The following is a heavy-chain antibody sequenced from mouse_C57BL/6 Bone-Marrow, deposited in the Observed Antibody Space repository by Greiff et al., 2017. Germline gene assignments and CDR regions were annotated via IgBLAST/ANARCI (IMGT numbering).Heavy chain of an antibody. Sequence: ESGAELARPGASVKLSCKASGYTFTSYGISWVKQRTGQGIEWIGEIYPRSGNTYYNEKFKGKATLTADKSASTAYMELRSLTSEDSAVYFCARSELFFFDYWGQGTTLTVSS. CDR3: ARSELFFFDY. D-gene: IGHD3-3*01. CDR1: GYTFTSYG. V-gene: IGHV1-81*01. CDR2: IYPRSGNT. J-gene: IGHJ2*01.